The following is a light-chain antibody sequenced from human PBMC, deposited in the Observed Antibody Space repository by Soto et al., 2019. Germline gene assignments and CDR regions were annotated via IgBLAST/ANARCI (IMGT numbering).Light chain of an antibody. CDR2: GAS. CDR1: QNINSN. Sequence: DIEMTQSPSSLSASIGDRVTIKCRASQNINSNLNWYQQKPGKAPMLLIYGASILQSGVPSRFGGSGSGTDFTLTISSLQPEDFATYYCQQLNSYPHTFGQGTRLEIK. J-gene: IGKJ5*01. V-gene: IGKV1-39*01. CDR3: QQLNSYPHT.